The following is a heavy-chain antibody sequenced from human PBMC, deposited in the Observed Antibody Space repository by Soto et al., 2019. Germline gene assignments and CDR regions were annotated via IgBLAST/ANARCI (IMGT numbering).Heavy chain of an antibody. CDR1: GFTFNSYW. CDR3: ARDRVLRFLEWLPYYGMDV. J-gene: IGHJ6*02. D-gene: IGHD3-3*01. CDR2: IKQDGSEK. Sequence: EVQLVESGGGLVQPGGSLSLSCGASGFTFNSYWMSWVRQAPGKGLEWVANIKQDGSEKYYVDSVKGRFTISRDNAKNSLYLQMNSLRAEDTAVYYCARDRVLRFLEWLPYYGMDVWGQGTTVTVSS. V-gene: IGHV3-7*01.